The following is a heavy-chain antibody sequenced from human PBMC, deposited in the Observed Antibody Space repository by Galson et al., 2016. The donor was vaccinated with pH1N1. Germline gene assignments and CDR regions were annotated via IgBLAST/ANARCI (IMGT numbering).Heavy chain of an antibody. D-gene: IGHD2-21*01. CDR2: INPENGDT. V-gene: IGHV1-2*02. Sequence: SVKVSCKASGYTFTGHYMHWVRQAPGRGLGWMGWINPENGDTKYAQKFQDRVTMTRDTSNSTAYMEVNRLTSDDTAVYYCARIIRYSSGLDPWGQGTLVTVSS. CDR3: ARIIRYSSGLDP. CDR1: GYTFTGHY. J-gene: IGHJ5*02.